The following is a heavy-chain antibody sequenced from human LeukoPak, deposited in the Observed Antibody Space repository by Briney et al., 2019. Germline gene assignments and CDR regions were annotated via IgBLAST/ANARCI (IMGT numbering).Heavy chain of an antibody. D-gene: IGHD5-12*01. V-gene: IGHV3-30*04. CDR2: ISYDGSNK. J-gene: IGHJ4*02. CDR1: GFTFSSYA. Sequence: GGSLRLSCAASGFTFSSYAMHWVRQAPGKGLEWVAVISYDGSNKYYADSVKGRFTISRDNSKNTLYLQMNSLRAEDTAVYYCARSEVAATISLDYWGQGTLVTVSS. CDR3: ARSEVAATISLDY.